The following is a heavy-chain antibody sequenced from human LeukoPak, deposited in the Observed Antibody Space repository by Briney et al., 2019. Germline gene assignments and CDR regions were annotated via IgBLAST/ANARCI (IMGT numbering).Heavy chain of an antibody. CDR2: INPNSGGT. Sequence: GASVKVSCKASGYTFTGYYMHWVRQAPGQGLEWMGWINPNSGGTNYAQKFQGRVTMTRDTSISTAYMELSRLRSDDTAVYYCIVYCSSTSCYGGPAPSKDAFDIWGQGTMVTVSS. J-gene: IGHJ3*02. CDR3: IVYCSSTSCYGGPAPSKDAFDI. V-gene: IGHV1-2*02. D-gene: IGHD2-2*01. CDR1: GYTFTGYY.